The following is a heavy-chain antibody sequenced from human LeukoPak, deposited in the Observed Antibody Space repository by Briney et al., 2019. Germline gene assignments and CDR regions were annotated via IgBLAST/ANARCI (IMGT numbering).Heavy chain of an antibody. V-gene: IGHV4-39*01. Sequence: PSETLSLTCTVSGDSTSSSTYYWDWIRQPPGKGLEWIGSIYYSGSTYYNPSLKSRVTISVDTSKNQFSLKLSSVTAADTAVYYCARQKAAAGSNWFDPWGQGTLVTVSS. CDR3: ARQKAAAGSNWFDP. D-gene: IGHD6-13*01. J-gene: IGHJ5*02. CDR1: GDSTSSSTYY. CDR2: IYYSGST.